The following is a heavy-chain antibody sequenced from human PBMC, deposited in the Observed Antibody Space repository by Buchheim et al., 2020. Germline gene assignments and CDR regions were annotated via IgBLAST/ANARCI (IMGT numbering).Heavy chain of an antibody. CDR1: GFIFSSYS. J-gene: IGHJ6*02. D-gene: IGHD4-17*01. V-gene: IGHV3-48*02. Sequence: EVQLVESGGGLVQPGGSLRLSCAASGFIFSSYSMNWVRQAPGKGLEWVSYISSSSSTIYYADSVKGRFTISRDNAKNSLYLQMNSLRDEDTAVYYCARDETAGDYGYYYGMDVWGQGTT. CDR3: ARDETAGDYGYYYGMDV. CDR2: ISSSSSTI.